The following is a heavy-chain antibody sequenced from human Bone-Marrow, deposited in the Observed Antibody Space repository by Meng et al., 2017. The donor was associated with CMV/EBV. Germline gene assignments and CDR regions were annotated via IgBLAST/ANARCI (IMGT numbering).Heavy chain of an antibody. Sequence: SETLSLTCAVYGGSFIGNYGSWIRQSPGEGLEWIGDINHSGSTDYNPSLTSRVTISVDTSKNQFSLRMSSVTAADTAVYYCARGRRIYCKSWLPFDDWGQGTLVTVSS. V-gene: IGHV4-34*01. J-gene: IGHJ4*02. CDR2: INHSGST. CDR1: GGSFIGNY. D-gene: IGHD3-9*01. CDR3: ARGRRIYCKSWLPFDD.